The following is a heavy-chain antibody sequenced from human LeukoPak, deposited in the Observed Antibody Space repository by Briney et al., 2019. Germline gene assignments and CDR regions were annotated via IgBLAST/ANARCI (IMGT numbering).Heavy chain of an antibody. CDR1: GFTFTSYA. V-gene: IGHV3-23*01. CDR3: ARSAYSSGWYRFAIDY. J-gene: IGHJ4*02. CDR2: ISGGGETT. Sequence: GGSLRLSCAASGFTFTSYAISWVRQAPGKGLEWVPAISGGGETTDYADSVKGRFTISRDNSENTLYLQMNSLRADDTALYYCARSAYSSGWYRFAIDYWGQGTLVIVSS. D-gene: IGHD6-19*01.